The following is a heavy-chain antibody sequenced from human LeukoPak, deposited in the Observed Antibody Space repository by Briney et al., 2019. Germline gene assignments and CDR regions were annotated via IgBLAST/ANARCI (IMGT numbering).Heavy chain of an antibody. Sequence: SGPTLVKPTQTLTLTCTFSGFSLSTSGVGVDWIRQPPGKALEWLALIYWDDDKRYSPSLKSRLTITKDTSKNQVVLTMTNMDPVDTATYYCAHPLRGSGSYDDAFDIWGQGTMVTVSS. CDR2: IYWDDDK. V-gene: IGHV2-5*02. J-gene: IGHJ3*02. CDR3: AHPLRGSGSYDDAFDI. CDR1: GFSLSTSGVG. D-gene: IGHD3-10*01.